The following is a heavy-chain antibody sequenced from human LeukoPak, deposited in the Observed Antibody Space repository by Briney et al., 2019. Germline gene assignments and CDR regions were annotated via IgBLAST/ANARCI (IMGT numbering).Heavy chain of an antibody. CDR1: GDSISGSSYY. J-gene: IGHJ4*02. CDR3: ARQGYINGWYNIDY. CDR2: IYYSGST. V-gene: IGHV4-39*01. D-gene: IGHD6-13*01. Sequence: KTSETLSLTCTVSGDSISGSSYYWAWIRQPPGKGLEWIATIYYSGSTYYSPSLKSRVTISVDTSKNQFSLRLNSVTAADTAVYYCARQGYINGWYNIDYWGQGTLVTVSS.